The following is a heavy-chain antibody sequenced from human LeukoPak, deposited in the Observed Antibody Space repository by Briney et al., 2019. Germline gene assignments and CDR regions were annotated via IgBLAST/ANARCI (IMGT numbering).Heavy chain of an antibody. J-gene: IGHJ4*02. V-gene: IGHV1-69*13. CDR3: ARGGFEDIEVVPAAIDY. CDR1: GGTFSSYA. Sequence: ASVKVSCKASGGTFSSYAISWVRQAPGQGLEWMGGIIPIFGTANYAQKFQGRVTITADESTSTAYMELSSLRSEDTAVYYCARGGFEDIEVVPAAIDYWGQGTLVTVSS. D-gene: IGHD2-2*02. CDR2: IIPIFGTA.